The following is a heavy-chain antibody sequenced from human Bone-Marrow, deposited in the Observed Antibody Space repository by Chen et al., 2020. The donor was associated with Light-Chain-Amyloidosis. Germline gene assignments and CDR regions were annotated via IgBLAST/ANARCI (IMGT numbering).Heavy chain of an antibody. CDR2: LNPNGDRT. D-gene: IGHD3-16*01. CDR3: ARSLYYDYSGPFHF. V-gene: IGHV1-46*01. Sequence: QVQLVQSGAEVKKPGASVNVSCQASGYTFTNYFIHWVRQAPGQGLEWVGTLNPNGDRTTYTQRFQGRVTMTSDTSTSTVYMELSSLRSDDTAVYFCARSLYYDYSGPFHFWGQGTVVTVSS. J-gene: IGHJ3*01. CDR1: GYTFTNYF.